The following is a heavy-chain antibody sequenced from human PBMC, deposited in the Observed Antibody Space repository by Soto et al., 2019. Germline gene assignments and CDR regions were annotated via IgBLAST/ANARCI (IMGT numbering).Heavy chain of an antibody. CDR1: GGSISSGDYY. CDR2: IYYSGST. V-gene: IGHV4-30-4*01. CDR3: ARWLGYGPHFDY. D-gene: IGHD5-12*01. J-gene: IGHJ4*02. Sequence: TLSLTCTVSGGSISSGDYYWSWIRQPPGKGLEWIGYIYYSGSTYYNPSLKSRVTISVDTSKNQFSLKLSSVTAADTAVYYCARWLGYGPHFDYWGQGTLVTVSS.